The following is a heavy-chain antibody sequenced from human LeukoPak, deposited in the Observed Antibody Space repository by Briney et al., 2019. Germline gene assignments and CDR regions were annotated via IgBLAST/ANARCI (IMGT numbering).Heavy chain of an antibody. Sequence: GGCLRVSFAASGVTGRRNYMSWGRPAPGKGLEWVSVIYSGGSTYYADSVKGRFTISRDNSKNTLYLQMNSLRAEDTAVYYCAAFSAWGQGTLVTVSS. CDR3: AAFSA. V-gene: IGHV3-53*01. CDR2: IYSGGST. CDR1: GVTGRRNY. D-gene: IGHD2/OR15-2a*01. J-gene: IGHJ4*02.